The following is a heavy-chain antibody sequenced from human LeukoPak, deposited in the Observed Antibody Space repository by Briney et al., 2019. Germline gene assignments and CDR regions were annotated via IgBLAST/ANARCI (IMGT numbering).Heavy chain of an antibody. CDR2: ISSSGSTI. D-gene: IGHD2-15*01. CDR3: ARGEEVVAVAATGLAFDI. V-gene: IGHV3-48*03. Sequence: QPGGSLRLSCAASGFTFSSYEMNWVRQAPGKGLEWVSYISSSGSTIYYADSVKGRFTISRDNAKNSLYLQMNSLRAEDTAVYYCARGEEVVAVAATGLAFDIWGQGTMVTVSS. CDR1: GFTFSSYE. J-gene: IGHJ3*02.